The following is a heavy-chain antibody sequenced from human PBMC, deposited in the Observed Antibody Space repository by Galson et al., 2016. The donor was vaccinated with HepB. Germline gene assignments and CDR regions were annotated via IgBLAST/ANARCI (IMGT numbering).Heavy chain of an antibody. J-gene: IGHJ3*01. D-gene: IGHD3-3*01. CDR2: VYYSGNT. V-gene: IGHV4-31*03. Sequence: TLSLTCSVSNGSISNEGYYWNWIRQHPGKGLEWIGFVYYSGNTYYNPSLESRVSISVDTSKNHFPLNLTSVTAADTAVYYCARASRLLLPFSSDAFDFWGQGTMVAVSS. CDR1: NGSISNEGYY. CDR3: ARASRLLLPFSSDAFDF.